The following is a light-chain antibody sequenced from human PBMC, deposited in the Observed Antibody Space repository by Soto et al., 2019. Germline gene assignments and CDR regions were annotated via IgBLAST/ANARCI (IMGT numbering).Light chain of an antibody. CDR2: DVS. Sequence: QSALTQPASVSGSPGQSITISCTGTSSDVGGYNYVSWYQQYPGKAPKLVMYDVSNRPSGVSNRFSGSKSGNTASLTISGLQAEDEADYFCGSYRSSTTLGGVFGGGTKLTVL. CDR1: SSDVGGYNY. V-gene: IGLV2-14*01. CDR3: GSYRSSTTLGGV. J-gene: IGLJ2*01.